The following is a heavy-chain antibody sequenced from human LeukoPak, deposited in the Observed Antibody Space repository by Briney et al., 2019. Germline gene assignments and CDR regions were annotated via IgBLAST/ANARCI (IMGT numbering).Heavy chain of an antibody. CDR1: GGSISSSSYY. J-gene: IGHJ4*02. V-gene: IGHV4-39*07. Sequence: SETLSLTCTVSGGSISSSSYYWGWIRQPPGKGLEWIGSIYYSGSTYYNPSLKSRVTISVDTSKNQFSLKLSSVTAADTAVYYCARDLWFGEPGYWGQGTLVTVSS. D-gene: IGHD3-10*01. CDR3: ARDLWFGEPGY. CDR2: IYYSGST.